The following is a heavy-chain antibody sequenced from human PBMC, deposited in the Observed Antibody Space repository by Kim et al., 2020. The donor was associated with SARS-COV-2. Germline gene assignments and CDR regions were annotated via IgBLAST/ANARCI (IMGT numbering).Heavy chain of an antibody. CDR3: AKGISGSYWGGDAFDI. CDR2: ISGSGGST. CDR1: GFTFSSYA. Sequence: GGSLRLSCAASGFTFSSYAMSWVRQAPGKGLEWVSAISGSGGSTYYADSVKGRFTISRDNSKNTLYLQMNSLRAEDTAVYYCAKGISGSYWGGDAFDIWGQGTMVTVSS. D-gene: IGHD1-26*01. J-gene: IGHJ3*02. V-gene: IGHV3-23*01.